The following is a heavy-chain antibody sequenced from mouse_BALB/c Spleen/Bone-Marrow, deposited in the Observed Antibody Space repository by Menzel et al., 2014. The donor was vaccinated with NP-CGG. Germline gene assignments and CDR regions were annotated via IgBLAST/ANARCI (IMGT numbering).Heavy chain of an antibody. J-gene: IGHJ2*01. CDR2: IFWDDDK. D-gene: IGHD1-1*01. CDR1: GFSLRTSGMG. Sequence: LQQSGPGISQPPQTLSLTCSFSGFSLRTSGMGVSWIRQPSGKGLEWLAHIFWDDDKLYNPSLKSRLTVSKDASRTQVFPKITSVDTADAATYDCARRPYYGGTYFDYWGQGTTLTVSS. V-gene: IGHV8-12*01. CDR3: ARRPYYGGTYFDY.